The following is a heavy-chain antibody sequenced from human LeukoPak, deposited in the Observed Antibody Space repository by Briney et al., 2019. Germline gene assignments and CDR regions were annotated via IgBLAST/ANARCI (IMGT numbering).Heavy chain of an antibody. Sequence: PSETLSLTCTVSGGSISSYYWSWIRQPPGKGLEWIGYIYYSGSTNYNPSLKNRVTISVDTSKNQFSLKLSSVTAADTAVYYCARPIAVAGTGWFDPWGQGTLVTVSS. CDR2: IYYSGST. V-gene: IGHV4-59*08. CDR1: GGSISSYY. D-gene: IGHD6-19*01. J-gene: IGHJ5*02. CDR3: ARPIAVAGTGWFDP.